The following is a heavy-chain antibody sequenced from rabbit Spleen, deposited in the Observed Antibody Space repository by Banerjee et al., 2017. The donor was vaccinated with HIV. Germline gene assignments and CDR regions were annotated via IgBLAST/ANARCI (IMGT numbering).Heavy chain of an antibody. D-gene: IGHD1-1*01. CDR2: IYTSSGST. J-gene: IGHJ4*01. Sequence: QEQLVESGGGLVQPEGSLTLTCVASGFSLNSGDCMCWVRQAPGKGLEWIGCIYTSSGSTWYASWVNGRFTISKTSSTTVTLQMTSLTAADTATYFCARDLGISSGGAYGLWGQGTLVTVS. CDR1: GFSLNSGDC. CDR3: ARDLGISSGGAYGL. V-gene: IGHV1S45*01.